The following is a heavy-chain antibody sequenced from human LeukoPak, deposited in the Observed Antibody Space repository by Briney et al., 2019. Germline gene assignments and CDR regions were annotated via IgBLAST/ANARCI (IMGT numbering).Heavy chain of an antibody. J-gene: IGHJ6*03. V-gene: IGHV4-61*03. CDR1: GDSISSSRSY. CDR2: VDHTGST. Sequence: SETLSLTCTVSGDSISSSRSYWTWIRQPPGKGLEWIGYVDHTGSTNFNPSLNGRVSISRDTTNNLFSLRLRSVTAADTAVYFCARGRVSSSTWYSTYYYYFYTDVWGKGTTVTVSS. CDR3: ARGRVSSSTWYSTYYYYFYTDV. D-gene: IGHD1-1*01.